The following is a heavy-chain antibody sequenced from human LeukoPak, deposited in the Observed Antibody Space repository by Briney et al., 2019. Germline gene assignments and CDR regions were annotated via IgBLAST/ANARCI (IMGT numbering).Heavy chain of an antibody. CDR3: AVGYSSGYHYFDY. D-gene: IGHD6-19*01. Sequence: ASVKVSCKASGYTFTGYYMNWVRQAPGQGLEWMGWINPNSGGTNYAQKFQGRVTMTRDTSISTAYMELSRLRSDDTAVYYCAVGYSSGYHYFDYWGQGTLVTVSS. J-gene: IGHJ4*02. CDR1: GYTFTGYY. CDR2: INPNSGGT. V-gene: IGHV1-2*02.